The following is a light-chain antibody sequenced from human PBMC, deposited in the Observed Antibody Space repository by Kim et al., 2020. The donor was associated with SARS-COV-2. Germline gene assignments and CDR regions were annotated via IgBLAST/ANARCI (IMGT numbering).Light chain of an antibody. CDR3: ESRDSSGTVV. CDR1: SLRTYY. CDR2: GKN. Sequence: SSELTQDPAVSVALGQTVRITCQGDSLRTYYATWYRQKPGQAPVLVIYGKNNRPSGIPDRSSGSSSGNTASLTVTGAQAEDEADYYCESRDSSGTVVFGGGTKLTVL. J-gene: IGLJ2*01. V-gene: IGLV3-19*01.